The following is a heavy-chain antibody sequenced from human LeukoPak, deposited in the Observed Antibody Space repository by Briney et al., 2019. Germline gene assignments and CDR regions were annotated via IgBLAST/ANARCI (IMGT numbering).Heavy chain of an antibody. CDR3: ARLPFDLGYFDY. D-gene: IGHD3-3*01. J-gene: IGHJ4*02. Sequence: NPSETLSLTCTVSGGSISNYYWSWVRQPAGKGLEWIGRIYTTGSSNYNPSLESRVTMSVDTSKNQFSLKLSSVTAADTAVYYCARLPFDLGYFDYWGQGALVTVSS. CDR2: IYTTGSS. CDR1: GGSISNYY. V-gene: IGHV4-4*07.